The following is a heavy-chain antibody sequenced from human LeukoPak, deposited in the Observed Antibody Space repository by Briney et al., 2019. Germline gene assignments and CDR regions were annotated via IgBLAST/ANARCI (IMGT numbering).Heavy chain of an antibody. J-gene: IGHJ3*02. V-gene: IGHV4-30-2*01. CDR3: ARDSRYSYGYGSPPLDAFDI. CDR2: IYHSGST. CDR1: GGSISSGGYY. D-gene: IGHD5-18*01. Sequence: SQTLSLTCTVSGGSISSGGYYWSWIRQPPGKGLEWIGYIYHSGSTYYNPSLKSRVTISVDTSKNQFSLKLSSVTAANTAVYYCARDSRYSYGYGSPPLDAFDIWGQGTMVTVSS.